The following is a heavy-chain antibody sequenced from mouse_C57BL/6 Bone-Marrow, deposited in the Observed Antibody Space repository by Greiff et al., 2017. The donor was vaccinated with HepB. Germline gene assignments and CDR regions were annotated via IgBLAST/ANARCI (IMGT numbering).Heavy chain of an antibody. J-gene: IGHJ3*01. V-gene: IGHV1-15*01. D-gene: IGHD1-1*01. CDR3: TRTPITTVVDAWFAY. CDR2: IDPETGGT. Sequence: QVQLQQSGAELVRPGASVTLSCKASGYTFTDYEMHWVKQTPVHGLEWIGAIDPETGGTAYNQKFKGKAILTADKSSSTAYMELRSLTSEDSAVYYCTRTPITTVVDAWFAYWGQGTLVTVSA. CDR1: GYTFTDYE.